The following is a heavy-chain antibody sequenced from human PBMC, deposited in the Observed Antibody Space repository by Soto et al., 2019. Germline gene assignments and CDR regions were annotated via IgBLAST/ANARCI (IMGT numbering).Heavy chain of an antibody. V-gene: IGHV4-59*01. CDR3: AREYAFSSDY. CDR2: IHDSGIT. CDR1: GGSMRSYY. Sequence: PSETLSLTCSVSGGSMRSYYWSWIRQPPGKGLEWIGYIHDSGITDYNPSLKSRATISIDTFRNQISLNLHSVTAADTAVYYCAREYAFSSDYWGQGTGVTVSS. D-gene: IGHD2-2*01. J-gene: IGHJ4*02.